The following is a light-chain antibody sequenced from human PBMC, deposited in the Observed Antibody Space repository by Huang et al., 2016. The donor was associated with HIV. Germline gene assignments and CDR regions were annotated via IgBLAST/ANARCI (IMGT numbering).Light chain of an antibody. Sequence: IQLNQSPSSLSASVGERVTITCRASQGISSFLAWYQEKPGKAPNLLIYAASTLQSGVPSRFSGSGSGTDFTLTISNLQPEDFASYYCQQLNSYPLTFGGGTKVEIK. CDR2: AAS. CDR1: QGISSF. CDR3: QQLNSYPLT. J-gene: IGKJ4*01. V-gene: IGKV1-9*01.